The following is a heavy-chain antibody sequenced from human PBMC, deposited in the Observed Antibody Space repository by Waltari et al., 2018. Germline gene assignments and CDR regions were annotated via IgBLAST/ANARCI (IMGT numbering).Heavy chain of an antibody. V-gene: IGHV1-2*02. J-gene: IGHJ5*01. CDR1: GYSFTYHF. CDR3: ARGYYGDYAHDS. Sequence: QVQLVQFGAGVKRPGASMKVPCKAYGYSFTYHFIHWVRQAPGQGLEWMGWINPNSGETSYAQKFQGRVTMTRDTSVSTAYVELSELTSDDTAFYFCARGYYGDYAHDSWGQGALVTVSS. CDR2: INPNSGET. D-gene: IGHD4-17*01.